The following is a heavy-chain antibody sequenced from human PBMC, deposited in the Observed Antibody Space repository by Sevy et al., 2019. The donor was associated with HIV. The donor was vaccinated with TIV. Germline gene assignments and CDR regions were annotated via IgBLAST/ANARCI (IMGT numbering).Heavy chain of an antibody. Sequence: GGSLRLSCAASGFTFSSYSMNWVRQAPGKGLEWVSSISSSSSYIYYADSVKGRFTISRDNAKNSLYLQMNSLRAEDKAVYYCARDHCSGGSCLSYYYYYCMDVWGQGTTVTVSS. CDR1: GFTFSSYS. J-gene: IGHJ6*02. D-gene: IGHD2-15*01. V-gene: IGHV3-21*01. CDR3: ARDHCSGGSCLSYYYYYCMDV. CDR2: ISSSSSYI.